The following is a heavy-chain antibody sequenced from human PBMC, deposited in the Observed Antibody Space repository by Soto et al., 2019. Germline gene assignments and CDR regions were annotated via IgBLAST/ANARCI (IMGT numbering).Heavy chain of an antibody. V-gene: IGHV4-34*01. CDR2: INHSGST. J-gene: IGHJ5*02. CDR3: ARGSRWYYDFWSGYPTFDP. CDR1: GGSFSGYY. D-gene: IGHD3-3*01. Sequence: SETLSLTYAVYGGSFSGYYWSWIRQPPGKGLEWIGEINHSGSTNYNPSLKSRVTISVDTSKNQFSLKLSSVTAADTAVYYCARGSRWYYDFWSGYPTFDPWGQGTLVTVSS.